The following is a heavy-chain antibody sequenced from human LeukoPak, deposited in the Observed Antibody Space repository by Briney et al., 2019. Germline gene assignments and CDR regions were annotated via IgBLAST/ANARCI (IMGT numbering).Heavy chain of an antibody. CDR2: IYHSGST. Sequence: SETLSLTCCVSGDSISSYYWTWIRQPPGKGLEWIGYIYHSGSTNYNPSLKSRVTISIDTSKNQFSLKLSSVTAADTAVYYCARGYHDFSGYWLSYFDYWGQGTLVTVSS. CDR3: ARGYHDFSGYWLSYFDY. CDR1: GDSISSYY. D-gene: IGHD3-22*01. J-gene: IGHJ4*02. V-gene: IGHV4-59*01.